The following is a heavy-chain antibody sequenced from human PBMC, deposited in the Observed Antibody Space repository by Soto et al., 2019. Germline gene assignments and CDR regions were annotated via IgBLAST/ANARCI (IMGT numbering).Heavy chain of an antibody. CDR3: AKVADYYDSSGYYLDY. CDR1: GFTFSSYG. Sequence: GGSLRLSCAASGFTFSSYGMHWVRQAPGKGLEWVAVISYDGSNKYYADSVKGRFTISRDNSKNTLYLQMNSLRAEDTAVYYCAKVADYYDSSGYYLDYWGQGTLVTVSS. J-gene: IGHJ4*02. CDR2: ISYDGSNK. V-gene: IGHV3-30*18. D-gene: IGHD3-22*01.